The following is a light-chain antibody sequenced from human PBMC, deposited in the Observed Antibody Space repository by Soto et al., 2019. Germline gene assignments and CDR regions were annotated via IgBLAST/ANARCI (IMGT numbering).Light chain of an antibody. CDR3: QQRSNWPPIT. V-gene: IGKV1D-16*01. Sequence: DIQLTQSPSSLSASVGDRVTITCRASQDIRTSLGWYRQRPETAPEPLISGASILQRGIPARFSGSGSGTDFTLTISSLEPEDFAVYYCQQRSNWPPITFGQGTRLEIK. CDR2: GAS. J-gene: IGKJ5*01. CDR1: QDIRTS.